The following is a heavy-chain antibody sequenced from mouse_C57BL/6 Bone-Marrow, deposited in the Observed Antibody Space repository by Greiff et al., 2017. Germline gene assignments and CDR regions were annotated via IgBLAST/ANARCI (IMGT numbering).Heavy chain of an antibody. J-gene: IGHJ3*01. V-gene: IGHV1-81*01. CDR1: RYTFTSYG. Sequence: VKLMESGAELARPGASVKLSCKASRYTFTSYGISWVKQRTGQGLEWIGEIYPRSGNTYYNEKFKGKATLTADKSSSTAYMELRSLTSEDSAVYFCASQLGGGFAYWGQGTLVTVSA. CDR3: ASQLGGGFAY. CDR2: IYPRSGNT. D-gene: IGHD4-1*02.